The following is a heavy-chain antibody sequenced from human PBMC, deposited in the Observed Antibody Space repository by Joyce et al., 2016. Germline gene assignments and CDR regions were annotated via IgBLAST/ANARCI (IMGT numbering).Heavy chain of an antibody. D-gene: IGHD2-21*02. V-gene: IGHV4-31*03. CDR2: IYYNGNT. Sequence: QVQLQESGTGLVKPSQTLSLTCNVSGVSISHTGYYWDWIRQHPKTGLEWLGYIYYNGNTYYNPSLKSRLTISLDKSKNHFSLRLTSVTAADTAVYYCAREIYCGGDCFRPFDYWGQGISVTVSS. CDR3: AREIYCGGDCFRPFDY. CDR1: GVSISHTGYY. J-gene: IGHJ4*02.